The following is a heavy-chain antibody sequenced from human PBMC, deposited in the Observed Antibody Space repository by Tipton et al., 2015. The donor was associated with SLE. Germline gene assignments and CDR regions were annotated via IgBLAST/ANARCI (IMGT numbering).Heavy chain of an antibody. CDR3: TRDRENTVLYY. Sequence: TLSLTCTVSGASVSHYYWSWIRQPAGKGLEWIGRIYISGSGSITYNPPLKSRVTMSVDTSKNQVSLKLNSVTASDAAMYYCTRDRENTVLYYWGQGTLVTVSS. J-gene: IGHJ4*02. V-gene: IGHV4-4*07. CDR1: GASVSHYY. D-gene: IGHD4-17*01. CDR2: IYISGSGSI.